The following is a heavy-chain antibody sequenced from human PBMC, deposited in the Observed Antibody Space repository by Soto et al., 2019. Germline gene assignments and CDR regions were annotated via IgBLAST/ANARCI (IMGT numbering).Heavy chain of an antibody. CDR2: INAKSGGT. D-gene: IGHD5-12*01. Sequence: QVQLVQSGAEVKKPGASVKVSCKASGYTFTGYYMHWVRQAPGQGLEWMGWINAKSGGTNYAQKFQGWVTMTRDTSIRTAYMEVSRLRSDDTAVYYCASDYSRYDLGGPFVYWGQGTLVTVSS. CDR1: GYTFTGYY. V-gene: IGHV1-2*04. J-gene: IGHJ4*02. CDR3: ASDYSRYDLGGPFVY.